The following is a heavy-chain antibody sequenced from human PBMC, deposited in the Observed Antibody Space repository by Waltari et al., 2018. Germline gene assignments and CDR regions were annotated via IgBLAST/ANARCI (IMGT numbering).Heavy chain of an antibody. CDR3: ARSDLMITFGGVPDY. Sequence: QVQLVQSGAEVKKPGSSVKVSCKASGGTFSIYAISGVRQAPGQGLEWMGRIIPIFGTANYAQKFQGRVTITADKSTSTAYMELSSLRSEDTAVYYCARSDLMITFGGVPDYWGQGTLVTVSS. V-gene: IGHV1-69*08. CDR2: IIPIFGTA. J-gene: IGHJ4*02. D-gene: IGHD3-16*01. CDR1: GGTFSIYA.